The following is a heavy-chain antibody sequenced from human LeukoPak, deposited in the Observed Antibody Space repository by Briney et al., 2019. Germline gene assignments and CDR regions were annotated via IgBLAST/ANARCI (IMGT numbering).Heavy chain of an antibody. CDR2: IYYSGST. J-gene: IGHJ5*02. D-gene: IGHD6-13*01. CDR3: ARVRRGSSWYLNWFDP. CDR1: GGSVISGSYY. Sequence: SETLSLTCTVSGGSVISGSYYWSWIRQPPGKGLEWIGYIYYSGSTNYNRSLKSRVTISVDTSKNQFSLKLSSVTAADTAVYYCARVRRGSSWYLNWFDPWGQGTLVTVSS. V-gene: IGHV4-61*01.